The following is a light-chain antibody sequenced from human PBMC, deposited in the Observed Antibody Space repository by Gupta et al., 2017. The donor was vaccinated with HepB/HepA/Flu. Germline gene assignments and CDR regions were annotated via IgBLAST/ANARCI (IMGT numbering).Light chain of an antibody. CDR3: QQSYGAPT. J-gene: IGKJ3*01. Sequence: DIQVTQSPSSLSASVGDRVTISCRTSQSVTTFLNWYQQSPGKAPKLLISAASTLQSGVPSRFSGSGSGTYFTLTITRLQPEDFATYYCQQSYGAPTFGPGTKVDMK. CDR1: QSVTTF. CDR2: AAS. V-gene: IGKV1-39*01.